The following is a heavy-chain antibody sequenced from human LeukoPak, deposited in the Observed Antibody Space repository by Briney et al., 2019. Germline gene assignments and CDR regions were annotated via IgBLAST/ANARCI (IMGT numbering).Heavy chain of an antibody. V-gene: IGHV4-34*01. D-gene: IGHD4-23*01. CDR1: GGSFSGYY. Sequence: SETLSLTCAVYGGSFSGYYWSWIRQPPGKGLEWIGEINHSGSTNYNPSLKSRVTISVDTSKNQFSLKLSSVTAADTAVYYCARGLTVATRRSDFDYWGQGTLVTVSS. CDR2: INHSGST. CDR3: ARGLTVATRRSDFDY. J-gene: IGHJ4*02.